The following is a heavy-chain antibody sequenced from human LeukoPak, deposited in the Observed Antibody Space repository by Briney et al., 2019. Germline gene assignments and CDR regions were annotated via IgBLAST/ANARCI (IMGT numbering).Heavy chain of an antibody. V-gene: IGHV1-69*13. CDR2: IIPIFGTA. CDR1: GGTFSSYA. J-gene: IGHJ6*03. D-gene: IGHD3-16*01. Sequence: ASVKVSCKASGGTFSSYAISWVRQAPGQGLEWMGGIIPIFGTANYAQKFQGRVTITADESTSTAYMELSSLRSEDTAVYYCARDISRLEAGSEGKALGWSYYMDVWGKGTTVTVSS. CDR3: ARDISRLEAGSEGKALGWSYYMDV.